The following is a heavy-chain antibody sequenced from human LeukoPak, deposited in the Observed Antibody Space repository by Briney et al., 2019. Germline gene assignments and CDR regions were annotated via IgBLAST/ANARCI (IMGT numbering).Heavy chain of an antibody. Sequence: SETLPLTCTVSGGSISSSSYYWGWIRQPPGKGLEWIGSIYYSGSTYYNPSLKSRVTISVDTSKNQFSLKLSSVTAADTAVYYCARHDIAAAGTDYWGQGTLVTVSS. CDR2: IYYSGST. CDR1: GGSISSSSYY. D-gene: IGHD6-13*01. CDR3: ARHDIAAAGTDY. V-gene: IGHV4-39*01. J-gene: IGHJ4*02.